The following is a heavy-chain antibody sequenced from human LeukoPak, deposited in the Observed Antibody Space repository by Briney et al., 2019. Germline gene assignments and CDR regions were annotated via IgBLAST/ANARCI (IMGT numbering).Heavy chain of an antibody. CDR1: GGSTSSYY. Sequence: SETLSLTCTVSGGSTSSYYWSWIRQPPGKGLEWIGNIYYSGSTNYNPSLKSRVTISVDTSKNQFSLKLSSVTAADTPVYYCTRGSIAYYYMDVWGKGTTVTISS. J-gene: IGHJ6*03. D-gene: IGHD3-22*01. CDR2: IYYSGST. V-gene: IGHV4-59*01. CDR3: TRGSIAYYYMDV.